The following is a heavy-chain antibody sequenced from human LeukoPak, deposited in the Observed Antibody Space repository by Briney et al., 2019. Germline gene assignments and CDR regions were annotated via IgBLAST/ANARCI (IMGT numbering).Heavy chain of an antibody. CDR2: ISGSGGVT. Sequence: GGSLRLSCAASGITFNNYAMSRVRQAPGKGLEWVSDISGSGGVTHYADSVKGRFTISRDNSKNTLYLQMNSLRAEDTAVYYCAKSVGWVKYYFDYWGQGTLVTVSS. V-gene: IGHV3-23*01. CDR1: GITFNNYA. J-gene: IGHJ4*02. D-gene: IGHD6-19*01. CDR3: AKSVGWVKYYFDY.